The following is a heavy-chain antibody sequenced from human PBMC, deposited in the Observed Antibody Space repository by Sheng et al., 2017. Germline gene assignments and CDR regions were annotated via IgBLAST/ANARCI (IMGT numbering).Heavy chain of an antibody. CDR2: VNFSGTT. V-gene: IGHV4-39*02. D-gene: IGHD3-3*01. CDR1: GASISSSMFY. J-gene: IGHJ4*02. CDR3: ARDKSLLRFTWRGYFDY. Sequence: QLQLQESGPGLVKPSETLSLTCTVSGASISSSMFYWGWIRQSPGKGLEWIGSVNFSGTTLLQPVPQESSHISIDTSKSQFSLRLTSVTAADTAVYYCARDKSLLRFTWRGYFDYWGQGALVTVSS.